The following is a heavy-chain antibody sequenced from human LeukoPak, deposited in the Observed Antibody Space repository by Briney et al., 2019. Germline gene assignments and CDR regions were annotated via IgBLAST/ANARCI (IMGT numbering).Heavy chain of an antibody. CDR1: GFTFSSYA. CDR3: ASRAPYYYRPRIDY. Sequence: VGSLRLSCAAFGFTFSSYAMSWVRQAPGKGLEWVSAISGSGGSTYYADSVKGRFTISRDNSKNTLYLQMNSLRAEDTAVYYCASRAPYYYRPRIDYWGQGTLVTVSS. CDR2: ISGSGGST. D-gene: IGHD3-10*01. V-gene: IGHV3-23*01. J-gene: IGHJ4*02.